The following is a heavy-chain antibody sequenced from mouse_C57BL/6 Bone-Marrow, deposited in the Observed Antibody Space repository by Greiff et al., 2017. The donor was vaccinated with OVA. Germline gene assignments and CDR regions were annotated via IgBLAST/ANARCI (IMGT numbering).Heavy chain of an antibody. Sequence: VQLVESGAELVRPGASVTLSCKASGYTFTDYEMHWVKQTPVHGLEWIGAIDPETGGTAYNQKFKGKAILTADKSSSTAYMELRSLTSEDSAVYYGTRKLEAMDDWGQGTSVTVSS. CDR2: IDPETGGT. V-gene: IGHV1-15*01. CDR1: GYTFTDYE. J-gene: IGHJ4*01. CDR3: TRKLEAMDD. D-gene: IGHD3-1*01.